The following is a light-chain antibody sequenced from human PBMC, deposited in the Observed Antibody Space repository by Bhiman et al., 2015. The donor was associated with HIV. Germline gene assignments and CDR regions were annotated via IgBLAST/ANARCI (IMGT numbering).Light chain of an antibody. CDR3: GTWDGSLSTPNWV. Sequence: QSVLTQPPSVSAAPGQRVTISCSGSSSNIGNNDVSWYQQLPGTAPKLLIYENNKRPSGIPDRFSGSKSGTSATLGITGLQTGDEADYYCGTWDGSLSTPNWVFGGGTKVDRP. V-gene: IGLV1-51*02. CDR1: SSNIGNND. CDR2: ENN. J-gene: IGLJ3*02.